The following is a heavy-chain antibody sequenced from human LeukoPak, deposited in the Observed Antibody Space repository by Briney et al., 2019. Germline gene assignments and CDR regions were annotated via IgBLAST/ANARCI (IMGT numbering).Heavy chain of an antibody. Sequence: PGGSLRLSCAASGLSFSSYGMHWVRQAPGKGLEWVAVIWYDGSNKNYVDSVKGRFTISRDNSKNTLYLEMKSLRAEDTAVYYCARDNPSGGSSGWTGLGYWGQGTLVTVSS. V-gene: IGHV3-33*01. CDR3: ARDNPSGGSSGWTGLGY. D-gene: IGHD6-19*01. CDR1: GLSFSSYG. CDR2: IWYDGSNK. J-gene: IGHJ4*02.